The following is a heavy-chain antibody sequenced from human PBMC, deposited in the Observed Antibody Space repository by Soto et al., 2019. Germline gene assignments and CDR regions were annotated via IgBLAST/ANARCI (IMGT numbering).Heavy chain of an antibody. CDR1: GYSFTSYW. CDR3: ARHVDSSSWYLTLNWFDP. J-gene: IGHJ5*02. D-gene: IGHD6-13*01. V-gene: IGHV5-10-1*01. Sequence: LKISCKGSGYSFTSYWISWVRQMPGKCLECMGRIDPSDSYTNYSPSFQGHVTISADKSISTAYLQWSSLKASDTAMYYCARHVDSSSWYLTLNWFDPWGQGTLVTVSS. CDR2: IDPSDSYT.